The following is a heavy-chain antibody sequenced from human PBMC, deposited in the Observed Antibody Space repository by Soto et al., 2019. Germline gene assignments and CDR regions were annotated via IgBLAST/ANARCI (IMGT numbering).Heavy chain of an antibody. V-gene: IGHV3-30-3*01. J-gene: IGHJ4*02. CDR3: ARGSSWSDSPTGPYDY. Sequence: GGSLRLSCAASGFTFSSYAMHWVRQAPGKGLEWVAVISYDGSNKYYADSVKGRFTISRDNSKNTLYLQMNSLRAEDTAVYYCARGSSWSDSPTGPYDYWGQGTLVTVSS. CDR2: ISYDGSNK. CDR1: GFTFSSYA. D-gene: IGHD6-13*01.